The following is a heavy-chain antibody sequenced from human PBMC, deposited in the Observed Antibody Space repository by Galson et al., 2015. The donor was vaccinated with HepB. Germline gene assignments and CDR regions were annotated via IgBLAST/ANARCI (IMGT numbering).Heavy chain of an antibody. CDR3: ARGRITMLLVPDSFDF. J-gene: IGHJ3*01. V-gene: IGHV3-30*03. D-gene: IGHD3-22*01. CDR2: VSYDGSNT. Sequence: SLRLSCAASGFTFTNYGIHWVRQAPGKGLEWVALVSYDGSNTHYAGSVRGRFTISRDNSKNTLYLQMNSLRPEDTAVYYCARGRITMLLVPDSFDFWGQGTTVIVSS. CDR1: GFTFTNYG.